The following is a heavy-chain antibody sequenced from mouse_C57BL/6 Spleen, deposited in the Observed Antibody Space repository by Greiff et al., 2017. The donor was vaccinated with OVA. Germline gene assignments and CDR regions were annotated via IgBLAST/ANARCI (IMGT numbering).Heavy chain of an antibody. Sequence: QVQLKESGAELVRPGASVTLSCKASGYTFTDYEMHWVKQTPVHGLEWIGAIDPETGGTAYNQKFKGKAILTADKSSSTAYMELRSLTSEDSAVYYCTRREVYFDYWGQGTTLTVSS. J-gene: IGHJ2*01. CDR2: IDPETGGT. CDR3: TRREVYFDY. V-gene: IGHV1-15*01. CDR1: GYTFTDYE.